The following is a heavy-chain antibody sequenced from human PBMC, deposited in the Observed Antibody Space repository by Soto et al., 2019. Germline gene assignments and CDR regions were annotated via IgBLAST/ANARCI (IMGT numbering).Heavy chain of an antibody. J-gene: IGHJ3*02. CDR1: GGTFSSYA. CDR2: IIPIFGTA. V-gene: IGHV1-69*01. CDR3: ASDDSSGSWGAFDI. D-gene: IGHD3-22*01. Sequence: QVQLVQSGAEVKKPGSSVKVSCKASGGTFSSYAISWVRQAPGQGLEWMGGIIPIFGTANYAQKFQGRVTITADESTITAYMELSSLRSEDTAVYYCASDDSSGSWGAFDIWGQGTMVTVSS.